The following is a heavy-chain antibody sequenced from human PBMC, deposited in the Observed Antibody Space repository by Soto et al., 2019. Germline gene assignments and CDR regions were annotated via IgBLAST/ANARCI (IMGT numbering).Heavy chain of an antibody. CDR1: GFSLSTTGVG. V-gene: IGHV2-5*01. D-gene: IGHD3-10*01. J-gene: IGHJ4*02. Sequence: QITLKESGPTLVKPTQTLTLTCTFSGFSLSTTGVGVAWIRQPPGKALEWLALIYGNDYKRYSPSPESRLSITKDTTKHQVVLTVTNVDAVDTATYYCALLKPGRPEMTRADAYWGQGTLVTVS. CDR3: ALLKPGRPEMTRADAY. CDR2: IYGNDYK.